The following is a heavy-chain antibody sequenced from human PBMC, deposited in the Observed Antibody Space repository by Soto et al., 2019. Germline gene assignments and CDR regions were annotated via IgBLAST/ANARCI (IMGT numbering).Heavy chain of an antibody. V-gene: IGHV4-34*01. Sequence: SLTCAVYGGSFSGYYWSWIRQPPGKGLEWIGEINHSGSTNYNPSLKSRVTISVDTSKNQFSLKLSSVTAADTAVYYCERESHKFDPRGQGTLVTVSS. CDR2: INHSGST. J-gene: IGHJ5*02. CDR3: ERESHKFDP. CDR1: GGSFSGYY.